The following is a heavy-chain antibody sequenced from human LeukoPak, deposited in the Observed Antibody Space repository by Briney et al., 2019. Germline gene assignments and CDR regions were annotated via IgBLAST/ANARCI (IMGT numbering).Heavy chain of an antibody. D-gene: IGHD3-22*01. Sequence: GGSLRLSCAASGFTFSSYSMNWVRQAPGKGLEWVSYISSSSSTIYYADSVKGRFTISRDNAKNSLYLQMNSLRAEDTAVYYCARRKYYYEDRDAFDIWGQGTMVTVSS. J-gene: IGHJ3*02. V-gene: IGHV3-48*01. CDR2: ISSSSSTI. CDR1: GFTFSSYS. CDR3: ARRKYYYEDRDAFDI.